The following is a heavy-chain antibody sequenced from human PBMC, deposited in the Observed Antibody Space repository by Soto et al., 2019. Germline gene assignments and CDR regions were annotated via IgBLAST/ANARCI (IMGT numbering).Heavy chain of an antibody. Sequence: EVQLVESGGGLVQPGGSLRLSCAASGFTFSNYWMYWVRQAPGKGLEWVSRINSDGSVASYADSVQGRLTISRDNVKNTPYLQMDSLRAEDTAVYYCARGDCVGGSCYSLAGSFYYYMDAWGKGATVTVFS. J-gene: IGHJ6*03. D-gene: IGHD2-15*01. CDR3: ARGDCVGGSCYSLAGSFYYYMDA. CDR2: INSDGSVA. V-gene: IGHV3-74*02. CDR1: GFTFSNYW.